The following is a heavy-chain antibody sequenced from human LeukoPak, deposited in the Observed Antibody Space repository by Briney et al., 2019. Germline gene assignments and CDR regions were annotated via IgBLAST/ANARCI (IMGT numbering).Heavy chain of an antibody. CDR3: ARGGTLMTMVN. CDR1: GGSVSSGGYY. J-gene: IGHJ4*02. V-gene: IGHV4-39*07. CDR2: IYYSGST. Sequence: SETLSLTCSVSGGSVSSGGYYWGGIRQPPGKGLEWIGTIYYSGSTYYDPSLKSRVTISVDTSKNQFSLNLNSVTAADTAVYYCARGGTLMTMVNWGQGTLVTVSS. D-gene: IGHD4/OR15-4a*01.